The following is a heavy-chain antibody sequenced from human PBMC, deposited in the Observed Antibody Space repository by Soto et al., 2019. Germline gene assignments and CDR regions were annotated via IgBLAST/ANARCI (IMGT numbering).Heavy chain of an antibody. CDR2: IKQDGSEK. D-gene: IGHD3-22*01. CDR1: GFTFSSYW. CDR3: AREKSYYDEADY. Sequence: GGSLRLSCAASGFTFSSYWMSWVRQAPGKGLEWVANIKQDGSEKYYVDSVKGRFTVSRDNAKNSLYLQMNSLRAEGTAVYYCAREKSYYDEADYWGQGTLVTVSS. V-gene: IGHV3-7*03. J-gene: IGHJ4*02.